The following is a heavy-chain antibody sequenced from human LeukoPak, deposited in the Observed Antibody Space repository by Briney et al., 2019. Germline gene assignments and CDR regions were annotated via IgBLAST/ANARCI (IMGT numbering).Heavy chain of an antibody. D-gene: IGHD2/OR15-2a*01. Sequence: PGGSLRLSCAASGFSFSVYWMHWVRQAPGKGPVWVSRIKTDGSITDYADFVKGRFTISRDNSKSTLSLQMNSLRAEDMAIYYCATYRQVLLPFESWGQGTLVTVSS. J-gene: IGHJ4*02. CDR2: IKTDGSIT. CDR3: ATYRQVLLPFES. V-gene: IGHV3-74*01. CDR1: GFSFSVYW.